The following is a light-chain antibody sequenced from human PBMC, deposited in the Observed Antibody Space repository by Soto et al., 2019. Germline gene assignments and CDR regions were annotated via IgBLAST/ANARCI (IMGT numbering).Light chain of an antibody. CDR2: DAA. Sequence: EIVLTQSPATLSLSPGERATLSCRASQSVRNFLAWYQQKPGQAPRLLIYDAANRATGIPARFSGSGSGTDFTLTISSLEPEDFAFYDCQQRFNWLTFGGGTKVEIK. CDR1: QSVRNF. V-gene: IGKV3-11*01. CDR3: QQRFNWLT. J-gene: IGKJ4*01.